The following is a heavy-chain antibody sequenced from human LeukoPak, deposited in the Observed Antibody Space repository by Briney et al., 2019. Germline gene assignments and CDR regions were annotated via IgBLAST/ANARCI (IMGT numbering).Heavy chain of an antibody. CDR3: ASSAVGFLGATSAFDI. Sequence: SETLSLTCTVSGGSISSSSYYWGWIRQPPGKGLEWIGSIYYSGSTYYDPSLKSRVTISVDTSKNQFSLKLSSVTAADTAVYYCASSAVGFLGATSAFDIWGQGTMVTVSS. CDR1: GGSISSSSYY. D-gene: IGHD1-26*01. V-gene: IGHV4-39*07. CDR2: IYYSGST. J-gene: IGHJ3*02.